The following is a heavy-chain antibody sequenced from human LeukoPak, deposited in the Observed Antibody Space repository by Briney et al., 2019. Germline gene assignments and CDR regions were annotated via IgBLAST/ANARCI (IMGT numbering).Heavy chain of an antibody. J-gene: IGHJ5*01. CDR2: VYYSGST. CDR1: GGSISNYY. V-gene: IGHV4-59*01. Sequence: SETLSLTCTVSGGSISNYYWSWIRQSPGKGLEWIGNVYYSGSTNYNPSLNSRVTISMDTSKNQFSLKLRSVTVVDTAVYYCARIAFLPKESNSWYRWFDSWGQGTLVTVSS. D-gene: IGHD6-13*01. CDR3: ARIAFLPKESNSWYRWFDS.